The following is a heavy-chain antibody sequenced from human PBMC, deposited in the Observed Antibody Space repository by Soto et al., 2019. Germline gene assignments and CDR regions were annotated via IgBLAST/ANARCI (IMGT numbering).Heavy chain of an antibody. Sequence: QVQLQESGPGLVKPSETLSLTCTVSGGSISSYYWSWIRQPAGKGLEWIGRIYTSGSTNYNPSLKSRVTMSVDTSKNQFSLKLSSVTAADTAVYYCAREVVVVVAASNYYYGMDVWGQGTTVTVSS. CDR1: GGSISSYY. V-gene: IGHV4-4*07. CDR3: AREVVVVVAASNYYYGMDV. CDR2: IYTSGST. D-gene: IGHD2-15*01. J-gene: IGHJ6*02.